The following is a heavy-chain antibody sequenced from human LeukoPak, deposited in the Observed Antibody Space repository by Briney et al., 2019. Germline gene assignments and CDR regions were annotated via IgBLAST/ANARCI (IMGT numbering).Heavy chain of an antibody. CDR1: GFTFSSYW. Sequence: GGSLRLSCAASGFTFSSYWMHWVRHTPGKGLVWVSRIKGDGSGTSYADSVKGRFTISRDNAKNTLYLQMNSLRAEDTAVYYCARDGYSFGHDFDYWGQGTLVTVSS. V-gene: IGHV3-74*01. CDR3: ARDGYSFGHDFDY. CDR2: IKGDGSGT. D-gene: IGHD5-18*01. J-gene: IGHJ4*02.